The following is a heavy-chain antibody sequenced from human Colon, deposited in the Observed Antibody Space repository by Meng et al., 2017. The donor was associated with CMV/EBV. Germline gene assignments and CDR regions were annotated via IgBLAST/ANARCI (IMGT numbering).Heavy chain of an antibody. CDR2: INSISGDT. J-gene: IGHJ5*02. D-gene: IGHD3-3*02. CDR1: GYTFTDYY. CDR3: GRDRHLDP. Sequence: QVQLVQSGAEVKRPGASVKVSCKTSGYTFTDYYIHWVRQAPGQGLEWMGWINSISGDTNYAQKFQGRVTMTRDTSITTAYMELNSLKSDDTAVYYCGRDRHLDPWGQGTLVTVS. V-gene: IGHV1-2*02.